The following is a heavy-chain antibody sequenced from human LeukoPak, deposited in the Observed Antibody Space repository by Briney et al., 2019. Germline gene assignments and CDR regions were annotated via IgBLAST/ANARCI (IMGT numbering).Heavy chain of an antibody. Sequence: GASVKVSCKASGYTFTSYGISWVRQAPRQGLEWMGWISAYNGNTNYAQKLQGRVTMTTDTSTSTAYMELRSLRSDDTAVYYCARDIVVVPAAILYYYYGMDVWGQGTTVTVSS. J-gene: IGHJ6*02. CDR3: ARDIVVVPAAILYYYYGMDV. CDR2: ISAYNGNT. V-gene: IGHV1-18*01. D-gene: IGHD2-2*02. CDR1: GYTFTSYG.